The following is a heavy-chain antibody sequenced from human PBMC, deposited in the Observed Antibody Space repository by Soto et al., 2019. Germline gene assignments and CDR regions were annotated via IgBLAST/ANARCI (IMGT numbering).Heavy chain of an antibody. CDR3: TTRHIPKGEREYDDGFDY. Sequence: PGGSLRLSCAASGFTFSNAWMNWVRQAPGKGLEWVGRIKSKTDGGTTDYAAAVKGRFTISRDDSKNTLYLQVNSLKTEDTALYYCTTRHIPKGEREYDDGFDYWGQGTLVTVSS. CDR2: IKSKTDGGTT. V-gene: IGHV3-15*07. CDR1: GFTFSNAW. J-gene: IGHJ4*02. D-gene: IGHD1-1*01.